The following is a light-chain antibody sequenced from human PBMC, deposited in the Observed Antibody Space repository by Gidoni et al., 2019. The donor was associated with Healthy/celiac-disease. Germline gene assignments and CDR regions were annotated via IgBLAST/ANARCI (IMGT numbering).Light chain of an antibody. CDR1: SSDVGGYNY. CDR2: DVS. J-gene: IGLJ1*01. Sequence: QSALTQPATVSGSPGQSITLSCTGTSSDVGGYNYVSWYQQHPGKAPKLMIYDVSNRPSGVSNRFSGSKSGNTASLTISVLQAEDEADYYCSSYTSSSTRVFGTGTKVTVL. V-gene: IGLV2-14*03. CDR3: SSYTSSSTRV.